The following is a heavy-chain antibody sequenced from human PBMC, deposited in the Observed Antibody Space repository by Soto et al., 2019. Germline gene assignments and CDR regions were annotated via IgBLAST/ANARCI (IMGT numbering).Heavy chain of an antibody. J-gene: IGHJ6*02. Sequence: PGESLKISCKGSGYSFTSYWIGWVHQMPGKGLEWMGIIYPGDSDTRYSPSFQGQVTISADKSISTAYLQWSSLKASDTAMYYCARRYYYGSGSYYFSYYGMDVWGQGTTVTVSS. V-gene: IGHV5-51*07. D-gene: IGHD3-10*01. CDR2: IYPGDSDT. CDR3: ARRYYYGSGSYYFSYYGMDV. CDR1: GYSFTSYW.